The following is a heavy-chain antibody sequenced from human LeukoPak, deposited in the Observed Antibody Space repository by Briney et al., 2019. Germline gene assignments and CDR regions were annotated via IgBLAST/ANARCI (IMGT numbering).Heavy chain of an antibody. V-gene: IGHV1-69*06. Sequence: SVKVSCKASGGTFSSYAISWVRQAPGQGLEWMGGIIPIFGTANYAQKFQGRVTITADKSTSTAYMELSSLRSEDTAVYYCARDLYCSSTSCHELDYWGQGTLVTVSS. CDR1: GGTFSSYA. CDR3: ARDLYCSSTSCHELDY. J-gene: IGHJ4*02. CDR2: IIPIFGTA. D-gene: IGHD2-2*01.